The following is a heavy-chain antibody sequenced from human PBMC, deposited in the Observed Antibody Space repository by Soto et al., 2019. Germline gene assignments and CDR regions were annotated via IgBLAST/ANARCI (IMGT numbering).Heavy chain of an antibody. D-gene: IGHD4-17*01. CDR1: GFRFSDYA. CDR3: GRGHSHGDYGYFDS. CDR2: ASHDGIGR. J-gene: IGHJ4*02. Sequence: QVQLVESGGGVVQPGRSLRLSCVASGFRFSDYALYWVRQAPDTGLESLASASHDGIGRYTDSVKGRVIISRDNSIYMLYLQMNSMRIDDTDTYYCGRGHSHGDYGYFDSWGQGVLVSVCS. V-gene: IGHV3-30*10.